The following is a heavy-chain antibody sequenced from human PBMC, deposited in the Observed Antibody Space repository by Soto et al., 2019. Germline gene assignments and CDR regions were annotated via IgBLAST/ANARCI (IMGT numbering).Heavy chain of an antibody. CDR2: IYYSGST. CDR3: ARVRVFGVVILYGMDV. Sequence: SETLSLTCTGSGGSVSSGSYYWSWIRQPPGKGLEWIGYIYYSGSTNYNPSLKSRVTISVDTSKNQFSLKLSSVTAADTAVYYCARVRVFGVVILYGMDVWGQGTTVTVSS. D-gene: IGHD3-3*01. V-gene: IGHV4-61*01. J-gene: IGHJ6*02. CDR1: GGSVSSGSYY.